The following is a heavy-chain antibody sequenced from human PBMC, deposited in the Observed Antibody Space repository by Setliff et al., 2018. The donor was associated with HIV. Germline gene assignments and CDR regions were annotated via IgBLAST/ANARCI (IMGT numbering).Heavy chain of an antibody. Sequence: ASVKVSCKASGYTFTGYYMHWVRQAPGQGLEWMGWINPNSGGTNYAQKFQGWVTMTRDTSISTAYMELSRLRSDDTAVYYCARESFGSYYGSGSYNSPSPYYYYGMDVWGQGTTGTVSS. CDR1: GYTFTGYY. CDR2: INPNSGGT. V-gene: IGHV1-2*04. J-gene: IGHJ6*02. CDR3: ARESFGSYYGSGSYNSPSPYYYYGMDV. D-gene: IGHD3-10*01.